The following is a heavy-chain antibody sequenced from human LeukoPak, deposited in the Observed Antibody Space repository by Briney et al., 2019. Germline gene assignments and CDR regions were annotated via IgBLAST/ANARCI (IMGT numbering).Heavy chain of an antibody. V-gene: IGHV3-30*18. CDR2: MSYDGSNK. Sequence: GGSLRLSCAASGFTFSFYGMHWVRQAPGKGLEWVADMSYDGSNKYSADSVKGRFTISRDNAKNTLYLQMNSLRVEDTAVSYCAKDGAGLHCSSTSCYPGGGNWFDPWGQGTLVTVSS. CDR3: AKDGAGLHCSSTSCYPGGGNWFDP. D-gene: IGHD2-2*01. J-gene: IGHJ5*02. CDR1: GFTFSFYG.